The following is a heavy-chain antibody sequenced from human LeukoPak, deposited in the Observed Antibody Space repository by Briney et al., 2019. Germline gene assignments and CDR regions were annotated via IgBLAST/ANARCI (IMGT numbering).Heavy chain of an antibody. CDR1: GFTFSSYW. Sequence: GGSLRLSCAASGFTFSSYWMSWVRQAPGKGLEWVANIKQDGSEKHYADSVKGRFTISRDNAKNSLYLQMNSLRAEDTAVYYCARYCGGDCYGMDVWGQGTTVTVS. CDR2: IKQDGSEK. J-gene: IGHJ6*02. CDR3: ARYCGGDCYGMDV. V-gene: IGHV3-7*01. D-gene: IGHD2-21*01.